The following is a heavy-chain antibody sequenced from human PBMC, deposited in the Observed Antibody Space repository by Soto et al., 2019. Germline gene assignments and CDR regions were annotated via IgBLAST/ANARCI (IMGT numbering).Heavy chain of an antibody. V-gene: IGHV3-23*01. CDR1: GFTFGSRA. CDR2: ITDSGGDT. D-gene: IGHD3-3*01. CDR3: AKVLFGFTYGKFDY. J-gene: IGHJ4*02. Sequence: GGSLRLSCVASGFTFGSRAMSWVRQAPGEGLEWVSTITDSGGDTKYADSVRGRFTISRDNSKNTLYLQMNSLRAEDTAVYYCAKVLFGFTYGKFDYWGQGALVTVSS.